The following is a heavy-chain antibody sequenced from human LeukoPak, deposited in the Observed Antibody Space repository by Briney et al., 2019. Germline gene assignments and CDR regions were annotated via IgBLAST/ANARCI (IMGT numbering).Heavy chain of an antibody. CDR1: GFTFSSYA. Sequence: GGSMRLSCAASGFTFSSYAMSWVRQSPGKGLEWVSAISGSGGSTYYADSVKGRLTISRDNSKNTLYLQMNSLRAEDTAVYYCAKDRGSSWPHGFDYWGQGTLVTVS. CDR3: AKDRGSSWPHGFDY. J-gene: IGHJ4*02. V-gene: IGHV3-23*01. D-gene: IGHD6-13*01. CDR2: ISGSGGST.